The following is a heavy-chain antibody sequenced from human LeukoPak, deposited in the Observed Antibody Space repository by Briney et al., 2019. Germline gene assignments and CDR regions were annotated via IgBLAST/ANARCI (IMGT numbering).Heavy chain of an antibody. CDR2: ISGSNEST. J-gene: IGHJ3*02. V-gene: IGHV3-23*01. CDR1: GFTFSSYD. Sequence: GSLRLSCAASGFTFSSYDMSWIRQAPGKGLEWVSEISGSNESTKYVSSVKGRFTISRDNSKNTLYLLLNSLRVDYTAVYYCANRRLGRGAFDIWGQGTMDRVSS. CDR3: ANRRLGRGAFDI. D-gene: IGHD3-9*01.